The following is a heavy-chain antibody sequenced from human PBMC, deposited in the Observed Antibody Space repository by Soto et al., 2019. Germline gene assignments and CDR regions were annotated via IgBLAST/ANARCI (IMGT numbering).Heavy chain of an antibody. D-gene: IGHD6-13*01. Sequence: ASVKVSCKASGYTFTSYDINWVRQATGQGLEWMGWMNPNSGNTGYAQKFQGRVTMTRNTSISTAYMKLSSLRSEDTAVYYCASAGYSSSWYVYYYYGMDVWGQGTTVTVSS. CDR2: MNPNSGNT. CDR1: GYTFTSYD. V-gene: IGHV1-8*01. J-gene: IGHJ6*02. CDR3: ASAGYSSSWYVYYYYGMDV.